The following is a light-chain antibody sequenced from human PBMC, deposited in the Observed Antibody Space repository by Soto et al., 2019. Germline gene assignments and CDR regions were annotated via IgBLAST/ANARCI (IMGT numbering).Light chain of an antibody. CDR2: GTS. CDR1: QSVASAY. J-gene: IGKJ1*01. V-gene: IGKV3-20*01. CDR3: QQYATWRWT. Sequence: EIVLTQSPGTLSLSPGDRATLSCRASQSVASAYLAWYQQKPGQAPRLLIYGTSSRATGIPDRFSGSGSGTDFTLAISRLEPEDFAVDYCQQYATWRWTLGQGTKVEIK.